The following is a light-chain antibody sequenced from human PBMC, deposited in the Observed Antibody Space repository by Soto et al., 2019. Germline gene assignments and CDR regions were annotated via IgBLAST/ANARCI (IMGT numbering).Light chain of an antibody. CDR2: AAA. CDR1: QSISSY. V-gene: IGKV1-39*01. Sequence: DIQMTKSQSSLSASVGDRVTIPCRASQSISSYFTWYQQKPGKAPNRLIYAAATLQSGGPSRFSGGGAGTDVSLTISSRQPDEFATDYCQQRYTTLTWTFGQGTKVDIK. CDR3: QQRYTTLTWT. J-gene: IGKJ1*01.